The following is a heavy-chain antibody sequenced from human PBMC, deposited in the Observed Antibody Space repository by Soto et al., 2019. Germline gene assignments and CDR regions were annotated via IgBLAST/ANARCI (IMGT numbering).Heavy chain of an antibody. D-gene: IGHD6-6*01. CDR2: IKQDGSEK. CDR1: GFPFSRYW. CDR3: GRDLPSISGRPGGWFAP. J-gene: IGHJ5*02. V-gene: IGHV3-7*01. Sequence: PGGSLRLSCAAFGFPFSRYWMSWVRQAPGKGLEWVANIKQDGSEKSYVDSVKGRFSISRDNAKNSLYLQMNSLRVEDTAVYFCGRDLPSISGRPGGWFAPWGKGPLVTVSS.